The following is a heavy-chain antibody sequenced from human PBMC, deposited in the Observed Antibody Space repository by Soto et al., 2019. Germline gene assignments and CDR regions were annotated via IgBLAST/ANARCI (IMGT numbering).Heavy chain of an antibody. J-gene: IGHJ6*02. CDR2: IDPSDSYT. V-gene: IGHV5-10-1*01. CDR1: GYTFTSYY. CDR3: ARGDTAIVRKGMDV. D-gene: IGHD5-18*01. Sequence: GESLKISCEGSGYTFTSYYITWARQLPGKGLEWMGRIDPSDSYTTYNPSFEGHVTISADKSIRTAYLQWTSLEASDTAMYYCARGDTAIVRKGMDVWGQGTTVTVSS.